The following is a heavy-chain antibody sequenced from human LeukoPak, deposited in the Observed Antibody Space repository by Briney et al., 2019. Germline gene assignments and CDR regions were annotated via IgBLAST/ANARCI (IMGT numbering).Heavy chain of an antibody. Sequence: PGGSLRLSCAASGFTVSSNYMSWVRQAPGKGLEWVSAISGSGGSTYYADSVKGRFTISRDNSKNTLYLQMNSLRAEDTAVYYCAKDKYDFWSGYYGYWGQGTLVTVSS. CDR3: AKDKYDFWSGYYGY. J-gene: IGHJ4*02. CDR1: GFTVSSNY. V-gene: IGHV3-23*01. D-gene: IGHD3-3*01. CDR2: ISGSGGST.